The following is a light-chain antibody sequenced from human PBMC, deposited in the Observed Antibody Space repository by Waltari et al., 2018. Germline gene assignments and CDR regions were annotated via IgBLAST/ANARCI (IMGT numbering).Light chain of an antibody. V-gene: IGKV2-28*01. CDR1: QSLLHSNGYNY. CDR3: MQALQTPVT. J-gene: IGKJ4*01. Sequence: DIVMTQSPLSLTVTPGEPASISCRSSQSLLHSNGYNYLDWYLQKPGQSPQLLIYWASNRAYGVPGRFSGSRSGTDFTLKISILEAEDVGFYYCMQALQTPVTFGGGTKVGIK. CDR2: WAS.